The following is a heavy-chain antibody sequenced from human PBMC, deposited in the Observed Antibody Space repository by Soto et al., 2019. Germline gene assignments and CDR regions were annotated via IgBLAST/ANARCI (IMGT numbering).Heavy chain of an antibody. J-gene: IGHJ3*01. CDR3: ARDGYSGRSDGFDV. CDR2: ISYDGNNE. CDR1: AFTFNAYT. Sequence: QVQLVESGGGVVQPGRSLRLSCAGSAFTFNAYTMHWVRQPPGKGLEWVAVISYDGNNERYTDPVKGRFTVSRDNSKSTLYLQLNSLRSEDTAVYYCARDGYSGRSDGFDVWGQGTMVTVSS. D-gene: IGHD5-12*01. V-gene: IGHV3-30-3*01.